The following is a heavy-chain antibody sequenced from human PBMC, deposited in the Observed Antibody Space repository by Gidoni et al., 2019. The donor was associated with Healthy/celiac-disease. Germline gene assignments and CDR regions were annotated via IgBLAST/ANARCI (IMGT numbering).Heavy chain of an antibody. CDR3: ARGRAAAGSYYYYGMDV. D-gene: IGHD6-13*01. CDR2: INHSGST. J-gene: IGHJ6*02. V-gene: IGHV4-34*01. CDR1: GGSFSGYY. Sequence: QVQLQQWGAGLLKPSETLSLTCAAEGGSFSGYYCSWIRQHPGKGLEWIGEINHSGSTNYNPSLKSLVTISVDTSKNQFSLMLSSVTAADTAVYYCARGRAAAGSYYYYGMDVWGQGTTVTVSS.